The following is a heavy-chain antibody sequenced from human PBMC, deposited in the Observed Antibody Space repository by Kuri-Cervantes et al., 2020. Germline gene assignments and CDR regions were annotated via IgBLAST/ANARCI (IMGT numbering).Heavy chain of an antibody. V-gene: IGHV1-8*02. Sequence: ASVKVSCKASGYTFSNYYMHWVRQAPGQGLEWMGWMNPNSGNTGYAQKFQGRVTMTRNTSISTAYMELSSLRSEDTAVYYCAWGRYSGYDFDGMDVWGQGTTVTVSS. CDR3: AWGRYSGYDFDGMDV. CDR1: GYTFSNYY. CDR2: MNPNSGNT. J-gene: IGHJ6*02. D-gene: IGHD5-12*01.